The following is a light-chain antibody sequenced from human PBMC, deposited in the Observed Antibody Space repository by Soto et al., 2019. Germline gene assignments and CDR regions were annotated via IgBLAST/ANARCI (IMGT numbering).Light chain of an antibody. CDR2: VAS. CDR3: QQDYNWPWT. J-gene: IGKJ1*01. CDR1: QSVSTS. V-gene: IGKV3-15*01. Sequence: EIVMTQFPATLSVSPGERATLSCRASQSVSTSLAWYQQKPGQAPRLLIFVASTRATGIPARFSGSGSGTEFTLTISSLQSEDFAVYYCQQDYNWPWTFGQGTRWIS.